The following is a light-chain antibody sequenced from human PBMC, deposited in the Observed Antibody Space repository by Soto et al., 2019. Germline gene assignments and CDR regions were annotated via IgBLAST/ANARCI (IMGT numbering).Light chain of an antibody. CDR1: QSLVSSDGNTY. Sequence: DAVMTQSPLSLTVTLGQPASISCRSSQSLVSSDGNTYLNWFQQRPGQYPRRLFYKVSNRDSGVLDRFSGSGSGTDFTLEISRVEAEDVGIYYCMQGTYWPPWTFGQGTKVDIK. J-gene: IGKJ1*01. CDR3: MQGTYWPPWT. V-gene: IGKV2-30*01. CDR2: KVS.